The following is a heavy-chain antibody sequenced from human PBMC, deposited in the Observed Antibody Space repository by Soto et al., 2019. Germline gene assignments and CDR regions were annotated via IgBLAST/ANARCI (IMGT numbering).Heavy chain of an antibody. CDR3: ARGHSALLWSVDL. CDR2: ISNDGGKN. CDR1: GFTFSRYA. Sequence: QVQLVEFGGGVVQPGRSLRLSCAASGFTFSRYAMHWIRQAPGKGLEWVTVISNDGGKNYYADSVKGRFTVSRDNSKNTLYLEMNSLRAEDTAVYYCARGHSALLWSVDLWGRGTLVAVSS. V-gene: IGHV3-30-3*01. D-gene: IGHD1-26*01. J-gene: IGHJ2*01.